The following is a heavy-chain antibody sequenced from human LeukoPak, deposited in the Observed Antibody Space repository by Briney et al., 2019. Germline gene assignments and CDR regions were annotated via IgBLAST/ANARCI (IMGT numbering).Heavy chain of an antibody. Sequence: GGSLRLSCAASGFTFNSNGMHWVRQAPGKGLEGVALIWYDGSNKYYADSVKGRFTISRDNYENTLYLQMNSLRAEDTAVYYCAKGDYCSSTSCYLNGYYYGMDVWGQGTTVTVSS. J-gene: IGHJ6*02. V-gene: IGHV3-30*02. CDR3: AKGDYCSSTSCYLNGYYYGMDV. D-gene: IGHD2-2*01. CDR1: GFTFNSNG. CDR2: IWYDGSNK.